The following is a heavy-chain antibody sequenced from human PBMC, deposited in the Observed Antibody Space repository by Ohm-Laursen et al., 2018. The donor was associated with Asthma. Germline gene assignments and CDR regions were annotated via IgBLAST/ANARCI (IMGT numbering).Heavy chain of an antibody. V-gene: IGHV3-30-3*01. J-gene: IGHJ4*02. Sequence: SLRLSCAAPGLSFSHHAMSWVRQAPGKGLEWVAVGGSYYDGGLKYYADSVNGRFTVSRDDSKNTLYLQMNSLRPDDTAVYYCARDVMEWYLPAFDFWGQGTLVTVSS. CDR1: GLSFSHHA. CDR3: ARDVMEWYLPAFDF. CDR2: GGSYYDGGLK. D-gene: IGHD3-3*01.